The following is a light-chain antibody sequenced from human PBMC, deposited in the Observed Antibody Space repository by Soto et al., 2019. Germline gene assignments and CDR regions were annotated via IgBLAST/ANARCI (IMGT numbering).Light chain of an antibody. J-gene: IGLJ2*01. V-gene: IGLV7-46*01. CDR3: LLSYSGARV. CDR1: TGAVTSGHY. Sequence: QAVVTQEPSLTVSPGGTVTLTCGSNTGAVTSGHYPYWFQQKPGQAPRTLISDTNNKHSWTPARFSGSLLGGKAALTLSGAQPEDEAEYYCLLSYSGARVFGGGTKVTVL. CDR2: DTN.